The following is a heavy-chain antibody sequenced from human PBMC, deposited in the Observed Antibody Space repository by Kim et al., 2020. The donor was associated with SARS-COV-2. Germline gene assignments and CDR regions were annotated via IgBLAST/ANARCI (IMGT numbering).Heavy chain of an antibody. CDR1: GGSISSYY. CDR2: IYYSGST. CDR3: ATYDFWSGYFDY. J-gene: IGHJ4*02. V-gene: IGHV4-59*13. D-gene: IGHD3-3*01. Sequence: SETLSLTCTVSGGSISSYYWSWIRQPPGKGLEWIGYIYYSGSTNYNPSLKSRVTISVDTSKNQFSLKLSSVTAADTAVYYCATYDFWSGYFDYWGQGTLVTVSS.